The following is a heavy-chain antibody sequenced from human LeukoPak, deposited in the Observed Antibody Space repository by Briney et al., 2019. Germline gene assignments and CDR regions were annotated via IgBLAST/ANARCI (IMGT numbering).Heavy chain of an antibody. V-gene: IGHV4-31*03. J-gene: IGHJ4*02. CDR1: GGSISSGGYY. CDR2: IYYSGST. CDR3: ARVKGKVRGVISYYCDC. Sequence: PSETLSLTCTVSGGSISSGGYYWSWIREHPGKGLEWIGYIYYSGSTYYNTSLKSRVTISVDTSKNQFSLKLSSVTAADTAVYYCARVKGKVRGVISYYCDCWGQGTLVTVSS. D-gene: IGHD3-10*01.